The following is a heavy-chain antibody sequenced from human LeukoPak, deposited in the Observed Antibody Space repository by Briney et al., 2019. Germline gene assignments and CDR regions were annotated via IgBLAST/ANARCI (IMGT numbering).Heavy chain of an antibody. Sequence: SETLSLTCAVYGGSFSGYYWSWIRQPPGKGLEWIGEINHSGSTNYNPSLKSRVTISVDTSKNQFSLKLSSVTAADTAVYYCARLGLRYFDWYNWFDPWGQGTLVTVSS. CDR3: ARLGLRYFDWYNWFDP. CDR1: GGSFSGYY. CDR2: INHSGST. V-gene: IGHV4-34*01. D-gene: IGHD3-9*01. J-gene: IGHJ5*02.